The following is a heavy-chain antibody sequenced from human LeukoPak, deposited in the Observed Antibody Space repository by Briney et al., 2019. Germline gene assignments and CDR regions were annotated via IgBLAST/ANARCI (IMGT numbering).Heavy chain of an antibody. D-gene: IGHD1-14*01. CDR3: ARGRYHYYYMDV. Sequence: SQTLSLTCTVSGGSISSGSYYWSWIRQPAGKGLEWIGRIYTSGSTNYNPSLKSRVTISVDTSKNQFSLKLSSVTAADTAVYYCARGRYHYYYMDVWGKGTRSPSP. V-gene: IGHV4-61*02. J-gene: IGHJ6*03. CDR1: GGSISSGSYY. CDR2: IYTSGST.